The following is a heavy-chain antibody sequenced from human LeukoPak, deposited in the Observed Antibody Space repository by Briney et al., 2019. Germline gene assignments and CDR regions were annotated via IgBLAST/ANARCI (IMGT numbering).Heavy chain of an antibody. D-gene: IGHD4-17*01. Sequence: GGSLRLSCAASGFTFSDYYMSWIRRAPGKGLEGVSYISSSNSYTNYADSVKGRFYADSVKGRFTISRDNAKNSLYLQMNSLRAEDTAVYYCARDGDGDYGIDYWGQGTLVTVSS. J-gene: IGHJ4*02. CDR1: GFTFSDYY. CDR2: ISSSNSYT. CDR3: ARDGDGDYGIDY. V-gene: IGHV3-11*06.